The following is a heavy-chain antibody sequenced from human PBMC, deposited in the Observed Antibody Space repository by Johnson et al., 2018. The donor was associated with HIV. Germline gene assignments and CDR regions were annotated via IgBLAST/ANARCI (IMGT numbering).Heavy chain of an antibody. V-gene: IGHV3-30*18. Sequence: QVQLVESGGGVVQPGRSLRHSCAASGFTFPPSRLACFLPSPFKGLEWVGVISYDGNSKYYGDSVKGRFTISRDNSKNTLYLQMNSLRAEDTAVYYCAKDERQMGGWSHAFDICGQGTM. CDR1: GFTFPPSR. CDR3: AKDERQMGGWSHAFDI. CDR2: ISYDGNSK. D-gene: IGHD3-16*01. J-gene: IGHJ3*02.